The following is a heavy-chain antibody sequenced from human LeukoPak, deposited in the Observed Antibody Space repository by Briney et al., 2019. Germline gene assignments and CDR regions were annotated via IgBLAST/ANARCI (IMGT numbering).Heavy chain of an antibody. Sequence: SETLSLTCTVSGGSITSYHYSWIRQPPGKGLEWIGYIYYSGSTNYNPSLKSRVTISVDTSKNQFSLKLSSVTAADTAVYYCATIRDTALRYWYFDLWGRGTLVTVSS. J-gene: IGHJ2*01. CDR1: GGSITSYH. D-gene: IGHD5-18*01. CDR2: IYYSGST. V-gene: IGHV4-59*01. CDR3: ATIRDTALRYWYFDL.